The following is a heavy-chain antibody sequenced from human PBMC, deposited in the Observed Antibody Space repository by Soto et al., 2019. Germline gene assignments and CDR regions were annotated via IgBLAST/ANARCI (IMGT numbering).Heavy chain of an antibody. CDR3: AREAASDPSFYYHYMDV. CDR1: GYTFSNYN. V-gene: IGHV1-8*01. CDR2: MNPDSGNT. J-gene: IGHJ6*03. Sequence: EQLVQSGAEVKKPGAPVKVSCKASGYTFSNYNINWVRQASGQGLEWMGWMNPDSGNTGYAEKFQDRVTMTRNSSISTAYMELSGLRSEDTAVYYCAREAASDPSFYYHYMDVWGKGTTVTVSS. D-gene: IGHD3-10*01.